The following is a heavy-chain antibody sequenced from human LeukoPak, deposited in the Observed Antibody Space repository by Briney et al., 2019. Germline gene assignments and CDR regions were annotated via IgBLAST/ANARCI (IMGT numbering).Heavy chain of an antibody. D-gene: IGHD2-8*01. J-gene: IGHJ4*02. CDR2: FVPLFATT. Sequence: ASVTVSFTTSGGTFSIYAISWVRQAPGQGLEWMGGFVPLFATTTYAQKFQGRVTITADESSRTPYMDLSSLRSEDTAVYYCTRGYAIGIRIQDSDFGGQGTLVTVSS. CDR3: TRGYAIGIRIQDSDF. V-gene: IGHV1-69*13. CDR1: GGTFSIYA.